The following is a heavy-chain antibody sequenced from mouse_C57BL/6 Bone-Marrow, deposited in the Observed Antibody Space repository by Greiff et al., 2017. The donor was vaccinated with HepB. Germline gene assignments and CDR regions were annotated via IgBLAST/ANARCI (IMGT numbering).Heavy chain of an antibody. CDR2: IDPETGGT. V-gene: IGHV1-15*01. J-gene: IGHJ4*01. CDR3: TRIRFYAMDY. Sequence: QVHVKQSGAELVRPGASVTLSCKASGYTFTDYEMHWVKQTPVHGLEWIGAIDPETGGTAYNQKFKGKAILTADKSSSTAYMELRSLTSEDSAVYYCTRIRFYAMDYWGQGTSVTVSS. CDR1: GYTFTDYE.